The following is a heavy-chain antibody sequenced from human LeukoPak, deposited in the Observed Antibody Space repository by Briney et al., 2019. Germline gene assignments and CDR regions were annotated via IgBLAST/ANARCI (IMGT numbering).Heavy chain of an antibody. CDR2: IYYSGST. CDR1: GGSFSSSSYY. V-gene: IGHV4-39*01. D-gene: IGHD3-16*01. J-gene: IGHJ4*02. CDR3: ARHQSQVYDYVWGSYDY. Sequence: SETLSLTCSVSGGSFSSSSYYWGWIRQPPGKGLEWIGSIYYSGSTYYNPSLKSRVTISVDTSKNQFSLKLSSVTAADTAVYYCARHQSQVYDYVWGSYDYWGQGTLVTVSS.